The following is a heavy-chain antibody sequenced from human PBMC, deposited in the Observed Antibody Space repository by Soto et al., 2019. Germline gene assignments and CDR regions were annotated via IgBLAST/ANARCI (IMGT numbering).Heavy chain of an antibody. D-gene: IGHD2-15*01. J-gene: IGHJ4*02. CDR1: GFTFSSYG. CDR2: IRYDGSNK. V-gene: IGHV3-33*01. Sequence: QVQLVESGGGVVQPGRSLRLSCAASGFTFSSYGMHWVRQAPGKGLEWVAVIRYDGSNKYYADSVKGRFTISRDNSKNTLYLQMNSLRAEDTAVYYCARGDGVVVAFHYFDYWGQGTLVTVSS. CDR3: ARGDGVVVAFHYFDY.